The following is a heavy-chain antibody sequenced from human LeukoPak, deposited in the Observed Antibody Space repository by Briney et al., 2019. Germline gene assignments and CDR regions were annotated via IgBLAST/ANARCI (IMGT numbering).Heavy chain of an antibody. CDR1: GYTFTGDF. V-gene: IGHV1-2*06. CDR2: INPNSGGT. CDR3: VIDDVSP. Sequence: ASVKVSCKASGYTFTGDFINWVRQAPGQGLEWMGRINPNSGGTNYAQNFQGSVTMTRDTSISTAYMELSRLRSDDTAVYYCVIDDVSPWGQGTLVTVSS. J-gene: IGHJ5*02.